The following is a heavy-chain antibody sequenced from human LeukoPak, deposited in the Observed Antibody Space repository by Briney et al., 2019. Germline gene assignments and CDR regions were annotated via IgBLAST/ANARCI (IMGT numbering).Heavy chain of an antibody. D-gene: IGHD3-10*01. CDR3: AREEF. Sequence: GGSLRLSCAASGFTFSTYAVNWVRQAPGKGLEWVANIKEDGSEKYYVDSVKGRFTISRDNAKNSLYLQMNSLRAEDTAVYYCAREEFWGQGTLVTVSS. V-gene: IGHV3-7*01. J-gene: IGHJ4*02. CDR1: GFTFSTYA. CDR2: IKEDGSEK.